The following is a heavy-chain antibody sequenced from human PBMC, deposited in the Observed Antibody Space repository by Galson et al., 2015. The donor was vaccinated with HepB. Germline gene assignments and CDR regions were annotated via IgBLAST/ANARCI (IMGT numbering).Heavy chain of an antibody. V-gene: IGHV1-18*01. CDR2: VSGYDGSA. Sequence: SVKVSCKASGYKFNKYGLSWVRQAPGQGLEWMGWVSGYDGSANYAPKFQDRVTMTTQTSTGTAYMEMRRLRSDDTAVYYCARDSRLELQLNNYYSYGMDVWGQGTAVIVS. D-gene: IGHD1-7*01. CDR1: GYKFNKYG. J-gene: IGHJ6*02. CDR3: ARDSRLELQLNNYYSYGMDV.